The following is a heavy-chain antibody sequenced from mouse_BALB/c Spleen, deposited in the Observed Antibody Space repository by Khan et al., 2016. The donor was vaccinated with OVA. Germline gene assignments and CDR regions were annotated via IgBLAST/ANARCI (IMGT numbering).Heavy chain of an antibody. J-gene: IGHJ2*01. CDR3: SRMNYYGYSFDY. D-gene: IGHD1-1*01. V-gene: IGHV3-2*02. CDR2: ISYSGFT. Sequence: EVQLQESGPGLVKPSQTLSLTCTVTGYSITSGYAWNWIRQFPGNKLEWMGYISYSGFTNYNPSLKSRISITRDTSKNQFFLQLSSVTSEDTATXYCSRMNYYGYSFDYWGQGATLTVSS. CDR1: GYSITSGYA.